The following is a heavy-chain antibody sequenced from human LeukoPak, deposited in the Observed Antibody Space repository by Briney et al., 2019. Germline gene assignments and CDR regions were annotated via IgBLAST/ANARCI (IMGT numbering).Heavy chain of an antibody. D-gene: IGHD2-2*01. CDR2: ISYDGSNK. CDR1: GFTFSSNG. CDR3: ARGPGYCSSTSCSGGIVY. Sequence: GGSLRLSCVVSGFTFSSNGMSWVRQAPGKGLEWVAVISYDGSNKYYADSVKGRFTISRDNSKNTLYLQMNSLRAEDTAVYYCARGPGYCSSTSCSGGIVYWGQGTLVTVSS. J-gene: IGHJ4*02. V-gene: IGHV3-30*03.